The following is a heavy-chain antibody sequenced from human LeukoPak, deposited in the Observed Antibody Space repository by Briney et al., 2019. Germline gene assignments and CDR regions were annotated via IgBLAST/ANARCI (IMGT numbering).Heavy chain of an antibody. J-gene: IGHJ5*02. CDR1: GGSISSYY. D-gene: IGHD6-13*01. CDR2: IFSSGAP. V-gene: IGHV4-4*09. Sequence: SETLSLTCTVSGGSISSYYWSWIRQPPGKGLEYIGYIFSSGAPNYNPSLKSRVTISLDTSKTLLSLKLRSVTAADTAVYYCARRVFGAAATGFVWFDPWGQGTLVTVSS. CDR3: ARRVFGAAATGFVWFDP.